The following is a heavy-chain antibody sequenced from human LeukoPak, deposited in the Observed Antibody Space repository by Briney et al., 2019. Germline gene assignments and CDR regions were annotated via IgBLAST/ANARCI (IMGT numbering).Heavy chain of an antibody. D-gene: IGHD4-17*01. Sequence: SGPTLVKPTQTLTLTCTFSGFSLSTSGVGVGWIRQPPGKALEWLALIYWDDDKRYSPPLKSRLTITKDTSKNQVVLTMTNMDPVDAATYYCAHSFDYGDYWGWFDPWGQGTLVTVSS. CDR2: IYWDDDK. CDR3: AHSFDYGDYWGWFDP. V-gene: IGHV2-5*02. CDR1: GFSLSTSGVG. J-gene: IGHJ5*02.